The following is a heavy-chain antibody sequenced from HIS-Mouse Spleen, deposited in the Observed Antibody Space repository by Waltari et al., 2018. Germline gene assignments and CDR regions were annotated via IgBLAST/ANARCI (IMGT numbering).Heavy chain of an antibody. Sequence: QVQLVQSGAEVKKPGASVKVSCKASGYTFTSYDINWVRQATGQGLEWMGWMNPKRGKTGDGQKIQGRVTMTRNTSIRPAYMELSSLRSEDTAVYYCARVYYDFWSGYYYWGQGTLVTVSS. D-gene: IGHD3-3*01. V-gene: IGHV1-8*01. CDR2: MNPKRGKT. J-gene: IGHJ4*02. CDR3: ARVYYDFWSGYYY. CDR1: GYTFTSYD.